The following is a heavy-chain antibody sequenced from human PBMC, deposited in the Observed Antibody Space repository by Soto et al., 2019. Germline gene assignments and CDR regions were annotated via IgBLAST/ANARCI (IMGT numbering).Heavy chain of an antibody. J-gene: IGHJ4*02. V-gene: IGHV3-23*01. CDR2: ISGSGGST. CDR3: AKDPIVGAMKHYFDY. CDR1: GFTFSSYA. D-gene: IGHD1-26*01. Sequence: PGGSLRLSCAASGFTFSSYAMSWVRQAPGKGLEWVSTISGSGGSTYYADSVKGRFTVSRDNSKNTLYVQMNSLRADDTAVYFCAKDPIVGAMKHYFDYWGQGTLVTVSS.